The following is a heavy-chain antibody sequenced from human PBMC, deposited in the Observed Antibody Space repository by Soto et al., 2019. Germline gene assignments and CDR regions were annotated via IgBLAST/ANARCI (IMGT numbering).Heavy chain of an antibody. D-gene: IGHD3-3*01. V-gene: IGHV1-69*02. J-gene: IGHJ5*02. CDR1: VGTFTSYT. CDR2: IIPILGIA. Sequence: SVTVSCKASVGTFTSYTISWVRQAPGQGLEWMGRIIPILGIANYAQKFQGRVTITADKSTSTAYMELSSLRSEDTAVYYCASSPTSITIFGVAPNNWFDPWGQGTLVTVSS. CDR3: ASSPTSITIFGVAPNNWFDP.